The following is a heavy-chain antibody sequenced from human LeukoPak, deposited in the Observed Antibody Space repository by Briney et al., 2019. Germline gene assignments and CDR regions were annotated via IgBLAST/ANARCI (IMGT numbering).Heavy chain of an antibody. CDR3: AKDRMITFGGVISHPDY. J-gene: IGHJ4*02. CDR2: TSGSGGST. V-gene: IGHV3-23*01. Sequence: GGSLRLSCAASGFTFSSYAMSWVRQAPGKGLEWVSATSGSGGSTYYADSVKGRFTISRDNSKNTLYLQMNSLRAEDTAVYYCAKDRMITFGGVISHPDYWGQGTLVTVSS. CDR1: GFTFSSYA. D-gene: IGHD3-16*01.